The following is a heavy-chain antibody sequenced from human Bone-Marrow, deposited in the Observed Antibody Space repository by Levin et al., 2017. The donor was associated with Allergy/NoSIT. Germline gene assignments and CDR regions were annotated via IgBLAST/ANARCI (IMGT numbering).Heavy chain of an antibody. CDR1: GFSFSSFG. CDR3: ARDWRGAPAFIDS. D-gene: IGHD2-2*01. CDR2: LWYDGSNK. Sequence: GGSLRLSCAASGFSFSSFGMHWVRQAPGKGLEWVALLWYDGSNKYYADSVKGRFTISRDNSRNTLYLQMNSLRDEDTAVYYCARDWRGAPAFIDSWAQGNRVTVSS. V-gene: IGHV3-33*01. J-gene: IGHJ4*02.